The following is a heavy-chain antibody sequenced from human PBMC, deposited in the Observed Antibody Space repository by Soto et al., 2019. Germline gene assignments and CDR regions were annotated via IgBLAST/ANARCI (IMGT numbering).Heavy chain of an antibody. CDR1: GYTFTGYY. V-gene: IGHV1-2*02. CDR3: GRGRSGQIVVFY. D-gene: IGHD5-12*01. J-gene: IGHJ4*02. CDR2: IGPESGAT. Sequence: ASVKVSCKASGYTFTGYYIHWVRQAPEQGPEWMGEIGPESGATRYAQKFQGRVTMTMDMSITTVYMELSNLSPDDTAVYYCGRGRSGQIVVFYWAQGTPVTVSS.